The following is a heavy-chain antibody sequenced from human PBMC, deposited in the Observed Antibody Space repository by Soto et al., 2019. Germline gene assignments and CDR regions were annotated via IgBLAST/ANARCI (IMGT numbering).Heavy chain of an antibody. CDR1: GGSISSYY. D-gene: IGHD4-17*01. CDR2: IYYSGST. J-gene: IGHJ4*02. V-gene: IGHV4-59*01. CDR3: ARGRTTTVTMLADFDY. Sequence: SETLALTCAVPGGSISSYYWSWIRQPPGKGLEWIGYIYYSGSTNYNPSLKSRVTISVDTSKNQFSLKLSSVTAADTAVYYCARGRTTTVTMLADFDYWGQGTLVTVSS.